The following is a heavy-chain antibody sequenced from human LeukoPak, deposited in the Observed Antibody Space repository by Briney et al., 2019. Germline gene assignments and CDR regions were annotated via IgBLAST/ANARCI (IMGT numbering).Heavy chain of an antibody. CDR3: ATKQWLAPPPDS. Sequence: GGSLRLSCAASGYTFSKYWMLWVRHATGKGLESVSRINTDGTVTTYADSVKGRYTVSRDNDDNTMFVQMNSVRHEDTAVYYCATKQWLAPPPDSWGQGTPVTVSS. D-gene: IGHD6-19*01. CDR1: GYTFSKYW. J-gene: IGHJ4*02. V-gene: IGHV3-74*01. CDR2: INTDGTVT.